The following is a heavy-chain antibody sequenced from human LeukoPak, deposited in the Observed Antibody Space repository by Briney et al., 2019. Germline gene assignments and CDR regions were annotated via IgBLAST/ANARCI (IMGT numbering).Heavy chain of an antibody. D-gene: IGHD3-22*01. CDR2: ISSSSSYI. J-gene: IGHJ4*02. Sequence: RGSLRLSCAASGFTFSSYSMNWVRQAPGKGLEWVSSISSSSSYIYYADSVKGRFTISRDNAKNSPCLQMNSLRAEDTAVYYCASFYDSSADYWGQGTLVTVSS. CDR1: GFTFSSYS. V-gene: IGHV3-21*01. CDR3: ASFYDSSADY.